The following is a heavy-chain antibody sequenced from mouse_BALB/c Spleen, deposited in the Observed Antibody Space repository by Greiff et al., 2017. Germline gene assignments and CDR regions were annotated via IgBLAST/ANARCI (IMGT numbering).Heavy chain of an antibody. V-gene: IGHV1S81*02. Sequence: VQLQQPGAELVKPGASVKLSCKASGYTFTSYYMYWVKQRPGQGLEWIGGINPSNGGTNFNEKFKSKATLTVDKSSSTAYMQLSSLTSEDSAVYCCTRCRYYAWFAYWGQGTLVTVSA. D-gene: IGHD1-1*01. CDR3: TRCRYYAWFAY. J-gene: IGHJ3*01. CDR2: INPSNGGT. CDR1: GYTFTSYY.